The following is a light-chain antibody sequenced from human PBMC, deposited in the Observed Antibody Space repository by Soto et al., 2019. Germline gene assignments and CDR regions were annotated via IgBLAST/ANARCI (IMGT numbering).Light chain of an antibody. Sequence: EIVMTQFPATLSVSPGERATLSCRASQSVSSNLAWYQQKPGQAPRLLIYGASTRAIGIPARFSGSGSGTEFTLTISSLQSEDFAVYYCQQYNNWPPLTFGGGTKVDIK. CDR2: GAS. CDR3: QQYNNWPPLT. J-gene: IGKJ4*01. CDR1: QSVSSN. V-gene: IGKV3-15*01.